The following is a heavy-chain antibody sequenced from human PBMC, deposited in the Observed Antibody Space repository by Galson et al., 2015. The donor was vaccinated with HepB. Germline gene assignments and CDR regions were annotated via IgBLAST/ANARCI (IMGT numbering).Heavy chain of an antibody. V-gene: IGHV2-5*02. CDR1: GFSLSTSGVG. D-gene: IGHD3-10*01. J-gene: IGHJ1*01. CDR2: IYWDDDK. Sequence: PALVKPTQTLTLTCTFSGFSLSTSGVGVGWIRQPPGKALEWLALIYWDDDKRYSPSLKSRLTITKDTSKNQMVLTMTNMDPVDTATYYCAHRPDTQLVRGVYFQHWGQGTLVTVSS. CDR3: AHRPDTQLVRGVYFQH.